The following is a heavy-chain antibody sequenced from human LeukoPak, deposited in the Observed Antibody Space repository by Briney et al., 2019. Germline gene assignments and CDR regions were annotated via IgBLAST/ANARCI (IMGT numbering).Heavy chain of an antibody. Sequence: ASVKPSCKASSYTLTSYGMSWVRQAPGQPLEWMGWISAYNGNTNYAQKLQGRVTMTTDTSTSTAYMELRSLRSADPAVYYCARSPSGSYYWCDPWGPGTLVTVSS. CDR2: ISAYNGNT. D-gene: IGHD1-26*01. J-gene: IGHJ5*02. CDR1: SYTLTSYG. V-gene: IGHV1-18*01. CDR3: ARSPSGSYYWCDP.